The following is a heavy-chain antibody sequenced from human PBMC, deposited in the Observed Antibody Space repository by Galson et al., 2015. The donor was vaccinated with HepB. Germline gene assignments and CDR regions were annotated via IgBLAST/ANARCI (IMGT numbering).Heavy chain of an antibody. J-gene: IGHJ3*02. CDR1: GFTFSSYA. CDR3: AKGHNTYYYDSSGYYYKINDAFDI. Sequence: SLRLSCAASGFTFSSYAMSWVRQAPGKGLEWVSAISGSGGSTYYADSVKGRFTISRDNSKNTLYLQMNSLRAEDTAVYYCAKGHNTYYYDSSGYYYKINDAFDIWGQGTMVTVSS. CDR2: ISGSGGST. V-gene: IGHV3-23*01. D-gene: IGHD3-22*01.